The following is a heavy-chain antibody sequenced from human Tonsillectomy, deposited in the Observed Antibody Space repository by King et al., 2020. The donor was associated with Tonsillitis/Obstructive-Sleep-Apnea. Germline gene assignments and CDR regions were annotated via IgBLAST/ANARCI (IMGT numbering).Heavy chain of an antibody. CDR3: ARIRSDDYGDYAYYYYMDV. CDR2: IDWDDDK. CDR1: GFSLSTSGMC. V-gene: IGHV2-70*11. Sequence: TLKESGPALVKPTQTLTLTCTFSGFSLSTSGMCVSWIRQPPGKALEWLARIDWDDDKYYSTSLKTRLTISKDTSKNQVVLTMTNMDPVDTATYYCARIRSDDYGDYAYYYYMDVWGKGTTVTVSS. D-gene: IGHD4-17*01. J-gene: IGHJ6*03.